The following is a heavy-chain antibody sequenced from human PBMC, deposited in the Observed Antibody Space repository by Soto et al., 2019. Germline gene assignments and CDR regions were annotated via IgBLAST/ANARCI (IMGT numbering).Heavy chain of an antibody. V-gene: IGHV3-21*01. CDR3: ARENDWLLRHRFFDY. CDR2: ISSSSSYI. CDR1: GFTFSSYS. J-gene: IGHJ4*02. D-gene: IGHD3-9*01. Sequence: EVQLVESGGGLVKPGGSLRLSCAASGFTFSSYSMNWVRQAPGKGLEWVSSISSSSSYIYYADSVKGRFTISRDNAKNSLYLQMNSLRAEDTAVYYCARENDWLLRHRFFDYWGQGTLVTVSS.